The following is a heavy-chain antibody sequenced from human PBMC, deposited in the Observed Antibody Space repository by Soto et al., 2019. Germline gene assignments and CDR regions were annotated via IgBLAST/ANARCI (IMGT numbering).Heavy chain of an antibody. CDR2: IYHSGST. CDR1: GGSISSGGYS. CDR3: ARGPPHSH. J-gene: IGHJ4*02. D-gene: IGHD2-21*01. Sequence: PSETXSLTCAVSGGSISSGGYSWSWIRQPPGKGLEWIGYIYHSGSTYYNPSLKSRVTISVDRSKNQFSLKVSSVTAADTAVYYCARGPPHSHWGQGTLVTVSS. V-gene: IGHV4-30-2*01.